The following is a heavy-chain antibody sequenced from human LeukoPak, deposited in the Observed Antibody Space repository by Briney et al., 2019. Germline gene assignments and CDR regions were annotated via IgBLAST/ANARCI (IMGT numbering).Heavy chain of an antibody. CDR3: ASGEVGVRKFYSDPFHY. CDR1: GFTVSSNY. V-gene: IGHV3-53*01. CDR2: IYSAGST. J-gene: IGHJ4*02. Sequence: PGGSLRLSCAASGFTVSSNYMSWVRPAPGKGLEWVSIIYSAGSTYYADSVRGRFTISRDSSKNTVSLQMNSLRAEDTAVYYCASGEVGVRKFYSDPFHYWGQGTLVTVSS. D-gene: IGHD2-15*01.